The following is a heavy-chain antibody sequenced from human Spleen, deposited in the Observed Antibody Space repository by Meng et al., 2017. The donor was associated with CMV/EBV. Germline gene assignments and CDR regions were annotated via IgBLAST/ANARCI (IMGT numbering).Heavy chain of an antibody. V-gene: IGHV3-21*01. CDR2: ISSSSRYI. J-gene: IGHJ6*02. D-gene: IGHD2-2*01. CDR3: AKDYCSSTSCYYGMDV. CDR1: GFTFSKHT. Sequence: GESLKISCVASGFTFSKHTMSWVRQAPGKGLEWVSSISSSSRYIYYADSVKGRFTISRDNSKNTLYLQMNSLRAEDTAVYYCAKDYCSSTSCYYGMDVWGQGTTVTVSS.